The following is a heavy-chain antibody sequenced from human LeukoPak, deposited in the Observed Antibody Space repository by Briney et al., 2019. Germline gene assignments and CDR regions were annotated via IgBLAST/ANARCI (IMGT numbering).Heavy chain of an antibody. CDR2: VYSGGST. J-gene: IGHJ4*02. D-gene: IGHD3-10*01. Sequence: GGSLSLSCAASGLTVSSNYMSWVRQAAGKGLEWVSVVYSGGSTYYADSVKGRFTISRDNPTNTMYLQMNSLRAEDTAVYYCARRSHGYGSGIYRDYWGQGTLVTPSS. V-gene: IGHV3-53*01. CDR1: GLTVSSNY. CDR3: ARRSHGYGSGIYRDY.